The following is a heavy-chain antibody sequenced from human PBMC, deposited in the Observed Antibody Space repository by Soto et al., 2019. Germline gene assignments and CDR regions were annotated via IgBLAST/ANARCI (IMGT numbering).Heavy chain of an antibody. Sequence: EVQLLESGGGLVQPGGSLRLFCAASGFTFNNYAMTWVRQAPGKGLDWVSVISGSGTSTYYADSVKGRFTISRDNSKNTLYLQMNSLRAEDTAVYYCAKDPDPTIAASYDYWGQGTLVTVSS. V-gene: IGHV3-23*01. CDR2: ISGSGTST. CDR1: GFTFNNYA. D-gene: IGHD6-6*01. J-gene: IGHJ4*02. CDR3: AKDPDPTIAASYDY.